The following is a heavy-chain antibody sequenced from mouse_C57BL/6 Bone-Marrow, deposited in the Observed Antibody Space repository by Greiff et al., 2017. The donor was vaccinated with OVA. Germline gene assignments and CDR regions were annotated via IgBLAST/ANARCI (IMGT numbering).Heavy chain of an antibody. J-gene: IGHJ1*03. V-gene: IGHV1-63*01. D-gene: IGHD4-1*01. Sequence: VQLQQSGAELVRPGTSVKMSCKASGYTFTNYWIGWAKQRPGHGLEWIGDIYPGGGYTNYNEKFKGKATLTADKSSSTAYMQFSSLTSEDSAIYYCESSNWDWYFDVWGTGTTVTVSS. CDR1: GYTFTNYW. CDR3: ESSNWDWYFDV. CDR2: IYPGGGYT.